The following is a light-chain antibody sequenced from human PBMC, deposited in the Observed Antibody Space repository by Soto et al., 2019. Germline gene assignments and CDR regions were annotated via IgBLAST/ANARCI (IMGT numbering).Light chain of an antibody. CDR3: HQYNNWPLT. V-gene: IGKV3D-15*01. J-gene: IGKJ4*01. CDR2: DAS. CDR1: QSVDND. Sequence: EIVMTQSPATLSVSPGARDTLSCRASQSVDNDLAWYQQKPGQPPRLLIYDASTRATGIPARFSGSQSGTEFTLTISSLLSEDFAVYFCHQYNNWPLTFGGGTKVETK.